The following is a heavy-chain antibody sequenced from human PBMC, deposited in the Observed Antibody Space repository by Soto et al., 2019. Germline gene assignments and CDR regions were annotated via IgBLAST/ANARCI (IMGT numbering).Heavy chain of an antibody. CDR2: ISGDGGST. J-gene: IGHJ6*02. Sequence: EVQLVESGGVVVQPGGSLRLSCAASGFTFDDYNMHWVRQAPGKGLEWVSLISGDGGSTFYADSVKGRFTISRDNSKKSLYLQMNSLRTEDTALYYCSTGLLYGSYGRHVWGQGTTVTVSS. D-gene: IGHD3-3*01. V-gene: IGHV3-43*01. CDR1: GFTFDDYN. CDR3: STGLLYGSYGRHV.